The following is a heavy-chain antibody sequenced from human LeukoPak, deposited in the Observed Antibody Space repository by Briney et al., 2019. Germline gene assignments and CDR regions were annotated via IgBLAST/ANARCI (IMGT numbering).Heavy chain of an antibody. V-gene: IGHV4-59*11. CDR3: ARDLVTVTKGFDI. Sequence: SETLSLTCAVSGDSFSSHYWTWIRQPPGKGLEWIGYISYIGSTNYNPSLKSRVTISIDTSKNQFSLKLSSVTAADTAVYYCARDLVTVTKGFDIWGQGTTVSVSS. D-gene: IGHD4-17*01. CDR1: GDSFSSHY. J-gene: IGHJ3*02. CDR2: ISYIGST.